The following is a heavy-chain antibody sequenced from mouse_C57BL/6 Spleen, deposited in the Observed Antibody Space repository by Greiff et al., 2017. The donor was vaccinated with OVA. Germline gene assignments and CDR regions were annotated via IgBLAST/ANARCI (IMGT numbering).Heavy chain of an antibody. Sequence: QVQLQQPGAELVMPGASVKLSCKASGYTFTSYWMHWVKQRPGQGLEWIGEIDPSDSYTNYNQKFKGKSTLTVDKSSSTAYMQLSGLTSEDSAVYYCARQDLYYGSSYWYFDVWGTGTTVTVSS. CDR2: IDPSDSYT. CDR1: GYTFTSYW. V-gene: IGHV1-69*01. D-gene: IGHD1-1*01. CDR3: ARQDLYYGSSYWYFDV. J-gene: IGHJ1*03.